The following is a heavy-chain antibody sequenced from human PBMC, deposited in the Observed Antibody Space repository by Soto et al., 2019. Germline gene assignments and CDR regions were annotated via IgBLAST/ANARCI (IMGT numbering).Heavy chain of an antibody. V-gene: IGHV1-2*04. D-gene: IGHD6-19*01. CDR3: ARAYEGGDSSGWWYYFDY. Sequence: QVQLVQSGAEVKKPGASVKVSCKASGYTFTGYYMHWVRQAPGQGLEWMGWINPNSGGTNYAQKFQGWVTMTRDTSISTAYMELSRLGSDDPAVYYCARAYEGGDSSGWWYYFDYWGQGTLVTVSS. CDR1: GYTFTGYY. J-gene: IGHJ4*02. CDR2: INPNSGGT.